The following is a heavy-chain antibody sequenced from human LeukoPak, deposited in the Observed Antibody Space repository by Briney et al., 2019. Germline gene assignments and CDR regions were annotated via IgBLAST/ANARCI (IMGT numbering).Heavy chain of an antibody. CDR1: GDSTNTYL. CDR2: IYYTGTT. V-gene: IGHV4-59*01. Sequence: SETLSLTCTLSGDSTNTYLWSWIRQSPGKGLEWLGYIYYTGTTNYNPSLKSRVTISVDTSKNQFSLKVNSVTAADTGVYYCASKSTDHGELRFDYWGQGTLVTVSS. J-gene: IGHJ4*02. D-gene: IGHD4-17*01. CDR3: ASKSTDHGELRFDY.